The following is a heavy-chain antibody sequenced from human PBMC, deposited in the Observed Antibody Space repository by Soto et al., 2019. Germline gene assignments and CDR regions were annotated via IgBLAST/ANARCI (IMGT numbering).Heavy chain of an antibody. CDR1: GGSISSSSYY. Sequence: PSETLSLTCTVSGGSISSSSYYWGWIRQPPGKGLEWIGYIFYSGSTHYNPSLKSRLSLSVDARKNQFSLKLNSVTAADTARYYCARGDGELFDPWGQGTLVTVSS. D-gene: IGHD3-3*01. V-gene: IGHV4-30-4*08. J-gene: IGHJ5*02. CDR3: ARGDGELFDP. CDR2: IFYSGST.